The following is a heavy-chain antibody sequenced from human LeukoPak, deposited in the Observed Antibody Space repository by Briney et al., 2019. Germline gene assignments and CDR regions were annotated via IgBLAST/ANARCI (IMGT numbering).Heavy chain of an antibody. CDR3: AKAPRYSGSGGDAFDI. Sequence: GGSLRLSCAASGFTFSDYWMSWVRQAPGKELEWVANIKQDGNGKYYVDSVKGRFTISRDNAKNSLFLQMNSLRAEDTAVYYCAKAPRYSGSGGDAFDIWGQGTMVTVSS. J-gene: IGHJ3*02. CDR2: IKQDGNGK. V-gene: IGHV3-7*01. CDR1: GFTFSDYW. D-gene: IGHD5-12*01.